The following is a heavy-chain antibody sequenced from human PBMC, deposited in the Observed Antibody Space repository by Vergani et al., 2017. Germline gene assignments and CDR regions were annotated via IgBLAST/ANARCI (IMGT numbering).Heavy chain of an antibody. CDR3: VRDQVTMLRGSDALDI. D-gene: IGHD3-10*01. CDR1: GFTFGYYA. CDR2: IRSKAYGQAT. J-gene: IGHJ3*02. Sequence: EVQLVESGGDLVQPGQSLRLSCTASGFTFGYYAMDWFRQAPGQGLEWVGGIRSKAYGQATIYAASVKGRFTISRDDSKSIAYLQMNNLQTEDTAMYYCVRDQVTMLRGSDALDIWGQGTMVTVSS. V-gene: IGHV3-49*03.